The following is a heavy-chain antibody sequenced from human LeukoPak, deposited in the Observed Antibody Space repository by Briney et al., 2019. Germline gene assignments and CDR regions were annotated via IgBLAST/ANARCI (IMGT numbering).Heavy chain of an antibody. CDR3: ARQVTYGSGSFLQFDY. Sequence: SETLSLTCIVSGGSISTSSYYWAWVRQPPGKGLEWIGNVYYSGSTYYNPSLKSRVTISVDTSKNHFSLKLNSLTATDTAVYFCARQVTYGSGSFLQFDYWGQGTLVTVSS. V-gene: IGHV4-39*01. CDR1: GGSISTSSYY. D-gene: IGHD3-10*01. CDR2: VYYSGST. J-gene: IGHJ4*02.